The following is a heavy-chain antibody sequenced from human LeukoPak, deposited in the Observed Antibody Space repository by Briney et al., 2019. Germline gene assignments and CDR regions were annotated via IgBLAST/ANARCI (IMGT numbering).Heavy chain of an antibody. D-gene: IGHD6-13*01. Sequence: GGSLRLSCAASGFAFSSYGMHWVRQAPGRGLEWVAFIRYDGSNKYYADSVKGRFTISRDNSKNTLYLQMNSLRAEDTAVYYCAKERSSPPGPDYWGKGTLVTVSS. J-gene: IGHJ4*02. CDR1: GFAFSSYG. V-gene: IGHV3-30*02. CDR3: AKERSSPPGPDY. CDR2: IRYDGSNK.